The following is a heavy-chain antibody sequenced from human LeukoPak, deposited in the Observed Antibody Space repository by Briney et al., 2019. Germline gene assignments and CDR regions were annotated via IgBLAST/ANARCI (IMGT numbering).Heavy chain of an antibody. D-gene: IGHD2-2*02. J-gene: IGHJ5*02. CDR1: GYTFTSYG. CDR3: ARLYRSSTSCYISGWFDP. Sequence: ASVKVSGKASGYTFTSYGISWVRQAPGQGLEWMGWISAYNGNTNYAQKLQGRVTMTTDTSTSTAYMELRSLRSDDTAVYYCARLYRSSTSCYISGWFDPWGQGTLVTVSS. CDR2: ISAYNGNT. V-gene: IGHV1-18*04.